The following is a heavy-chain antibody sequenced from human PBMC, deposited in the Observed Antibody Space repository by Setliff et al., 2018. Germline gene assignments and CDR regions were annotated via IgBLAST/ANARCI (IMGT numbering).Heavy chain of an antibody. D-gene: IGHD2-15*01. Sequence: PGGSLRLSCAASGFTFSSYAMSWVRQAPGKGLEWVSAISGSGGSTYYADSVKGRFTISRDNSKNTLYLQMNSLRPEDTAVYYCARTCSGSGCYAGLESWGQGTPVTVSS. J-gene: IGHJ4*02. V-gene: IGHV3-23*01. CDR3: ARTCSGSGCYAGLES. CDR2: ISGSGGST. CDR1: GFTFSSYA.